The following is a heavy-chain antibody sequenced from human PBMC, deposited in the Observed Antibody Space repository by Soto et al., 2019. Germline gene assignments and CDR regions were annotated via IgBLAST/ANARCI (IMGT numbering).Heavy chain of an antibody. CDR3: ARGGPDLATIGSFDY. D-gene: IGHD3-16*01. CDR2: ISGSGGST. J-gene: IGHJ4*02. Sequence: GGSLRLSCAASGFTFSNYAMSWVRQAPGKGLEWVSGISGSGGSTYYADSVKGRFTISRDNSKNTLYLQMNSLRAEDTAVYYCARGGPDLATIGSFDYWGQGTLVTVSS. CDR1: GFTFSNYA. V-gene: IGHV3-23*01.